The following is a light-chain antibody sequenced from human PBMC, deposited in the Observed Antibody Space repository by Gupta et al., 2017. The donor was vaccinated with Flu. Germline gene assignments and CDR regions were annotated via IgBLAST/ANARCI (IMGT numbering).Light chain of an antibody. V-gene: IGKV3D-20*01. J-gene: IGKJ2*02. CDR3: QQYDNSPPWT. CDR2: DAS. Sequence: EIVLTQSTATLSLSSGERATRSCGASQSIGSHYFAWYQQKPGLAPRLLIYDASIRAAGIPDRFSGGGSGADFTLTISRLEPEDFAVYYCQQYDNSPPWTFGQGTKLEIK. CDR1: QSIGSHY.